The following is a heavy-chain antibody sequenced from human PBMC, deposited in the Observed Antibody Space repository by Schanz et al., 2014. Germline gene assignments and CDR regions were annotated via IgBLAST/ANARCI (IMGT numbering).Heavy chain of an antibody. CDR3: VRVSFADPRLYRGMDRDIDY. J-gene: IGHJ4*02. V-gene: IGHV3-21*01. CDR2: ISTSGTYM. D-gene: IGHD5-18*01. Sequence: EVQLMESGGGLVKPGGSLRLSCVASGFAFSSFAMTWVRQAPGRGLEWVSSISTSGTYMYIADSLKGRLTISRDDAKKSMYRQMNNLRAEDTAVYYCVRVSFADPRLYRGMDRDIDYWGQGTLVTVSS. CDR1: GFAFSSFA.